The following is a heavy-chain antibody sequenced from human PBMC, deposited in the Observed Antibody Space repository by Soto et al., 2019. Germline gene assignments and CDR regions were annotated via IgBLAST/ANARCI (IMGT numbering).Heavy chain of an antibody. D-gene: IGHD3-16*01. V-gene: IGHV4-59*01. CDR2: IYYSGST. Sequence: LSLTCTVSGGSISSYYWSWIRQPPGKGLEWNGYIYYSGSTNYNPSLKSRVTISVDTSKNQFSLKLSSVTAADTAVYYCARFGGYAFDIWGQGTMVTVSS. CDR1: GGSISSYY. CDR3: ARFGGYAFDI. J-gene: IGHJ3*02.